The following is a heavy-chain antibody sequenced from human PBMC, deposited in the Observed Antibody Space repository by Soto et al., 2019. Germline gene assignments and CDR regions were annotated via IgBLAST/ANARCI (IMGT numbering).Heavy chain of an antibody. V-gene: IGHV3-7*01. CDR1: GFTFSRYW. CDR3: ASSLL. J-gene: IGHJ4*02. CDR2: IKEDGSEI. Sequence: EVQMVESGGGLVQPGGSLRLSCAASGFTFSRYWMYWFRQAPGKGLEWVANIKEDGSEINYVDSVKGRFTISRDNAKNSLYLQMNSRRVEDTAVYYCASSLLRGQGTLVTVSS.